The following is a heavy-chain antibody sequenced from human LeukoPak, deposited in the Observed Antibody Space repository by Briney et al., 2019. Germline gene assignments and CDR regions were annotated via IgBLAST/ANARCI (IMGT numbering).Heavy chain of an antibody. Sequence: RLSCAASGFTFNKYGMHWVRQAXGKGLEWVAVISKDGSDTSYADSVKGRFTISRDNSKDTMFLQMNSLRREDTAVYYCAKSRAQXMXTLGDVWGQGTTVXVAS. CDR2: ISKDGSDT. J-gene: IGHJ6*02. CDR1: GFTFNKYG. D-gene: IGHD3-16*01. CDR3: AKSRAQXMXTLGDV. V-gene: IGHV3-30*18.